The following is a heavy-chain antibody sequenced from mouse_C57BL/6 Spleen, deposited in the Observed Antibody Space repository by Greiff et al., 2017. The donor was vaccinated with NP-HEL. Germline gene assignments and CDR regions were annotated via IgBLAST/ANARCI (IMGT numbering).Heavy chain of an antibody. D-gene: IGHD1-1*01. CDR2: IYPSDSET. CDR3: AREITTVFDY. Sequence: VKLQQPGAELVRPGSSVKLSCKASGYTFTSYWMDWVKQRPGQGLEWIGNIYPSDSETHYNQKFKDKATLTVDKSSSTAYMQLSSLTSEDSAVYYCAREITTVFDYWGQGTTLTVSS. CDR1: GYTFTSYW. V-gene: IGHV1-61*01. J-gene: IGHJ2*01.